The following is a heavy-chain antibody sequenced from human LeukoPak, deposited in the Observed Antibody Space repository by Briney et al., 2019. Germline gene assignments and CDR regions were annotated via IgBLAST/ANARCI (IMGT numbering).Heavy chain of an antibody. J-gene: IGHJ5*02. CDR3: ARAVVDSSGYYYGRYKWFDP. CDR1: GGSISSSSYY. Sequence: SETLSLTCTVSGGSISSSSYYWGWIRQPPGKGLEWIGSIYYSGSTYYNPSLKSRVTISVDTSKNQFSLQLNSVTPEDTAVYYCARAVVDSSGYYYGRYKWFDPWGQGTLVTVSS. V-gene: IGHV4-39*01. D-gene: IGHD3-22*01. CDR2: IYYSGST.